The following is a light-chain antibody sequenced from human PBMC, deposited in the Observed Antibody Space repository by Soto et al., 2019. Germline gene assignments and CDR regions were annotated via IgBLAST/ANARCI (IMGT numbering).Light chain of an antibody. CDR3: QSYDSSLSAYYV. V-gene: IGLV1-40*01. Sequence: QSVLTQPPSVSGAPVQRVPISCTGSSSNIGAGYDVHWYQQLPGTAPKLLIYGNSNRPSGVPDRFSGSKSGTSASLAITGLQAEDEADYYCQSYDSSLSAYYVFGTGTKLPVL. CDR1: SSNIGAGYD. J-gene: IGLJ1*01. CDR2: GNS.